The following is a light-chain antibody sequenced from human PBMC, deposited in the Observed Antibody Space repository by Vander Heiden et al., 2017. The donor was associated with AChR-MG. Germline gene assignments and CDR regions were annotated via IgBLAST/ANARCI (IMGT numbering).Light chain of an antibody. Sequence: SYELTQPPSVSVSPGQTASITCSGDKLGDKYACWYQQKPGQSPVLVIYQDSKRPSGIPERFSGSNSGNTATLTISGTQAMDKADYYCQAWDSSTVVCGGGTKL. J-gene: IGLJ2*01. CDR3: QAWDSSTVV. CDR1: KLGDKY. V-gene: IGLV3-1*01. CDR2: QDS.